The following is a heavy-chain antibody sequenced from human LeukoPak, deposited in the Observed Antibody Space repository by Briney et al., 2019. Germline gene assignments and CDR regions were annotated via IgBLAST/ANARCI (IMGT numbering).Heavy chain of an antibody. D-gene: IGHD3-22*01. CDR3: ARDEHYDSSGYFDAFDI. CDR2: INHSGST. V-gene: IGHV4-34*01. CDR1: GGSFSGYY. J-gene: IGHJ3*02. Sequence: SETLSLTCAVYGGSFSGYYWSWIRQPPGKGLEWIGEINHSGSTNYNPSLKSRVTISVDTSKNQFSLKLSSVTAADTAVYYCARDEHYDSSGYFDAFDIWGQGTMVTVSS.